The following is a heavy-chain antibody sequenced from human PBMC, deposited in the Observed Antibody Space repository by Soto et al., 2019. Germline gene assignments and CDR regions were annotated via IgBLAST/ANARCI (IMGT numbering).Heavy chain of an antibody. CDR3: ARGGYSSSWALKYFQH. CDR1: GGSVSSGSYY. J-gene: IGHJ1*01. CDR2: IYYSGST. V-gene: IGHV4-61*01. Sequence: LSLTCTVSGGSVSSGSYYWSWIRQPPGKGLEWIGYIYYSGSTNYNPSLKSRVTISVDTSKNQFSLKLSSVTAADTAVYYCARGGYSSSWALKYFQHWGQGTLVTVSS. D-gene: IGHD6-13*01.